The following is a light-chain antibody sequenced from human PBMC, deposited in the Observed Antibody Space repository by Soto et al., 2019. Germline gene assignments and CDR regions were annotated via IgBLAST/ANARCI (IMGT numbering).Light chain of an antibody. CDR2: DGS. V-gene: IGKV3-11*01. Sequence: EIVLTQSPVNLSLCPGETAALSCRASQSVSSYLAWYQQKPGQAPRLVIYDGSNRATGIPARFSGSGSGTDFTLTISSLEPEDFAVYYCQQRSKWLTFGGGTKVDIK. CDR3: QQRSKWLT. CDR1: QSVSSY. J-gene: IGKJ4*01.